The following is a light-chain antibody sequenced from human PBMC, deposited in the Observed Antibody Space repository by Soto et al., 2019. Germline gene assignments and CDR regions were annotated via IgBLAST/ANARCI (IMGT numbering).Light chain of an antibody. J-gene: IGKJ1*01. Sequence: GLTQSPGTLSLSTWESATLSCKASQSVSSSYLAWYQQKPGQAPRLLIYGASSRATGIPDRFSGSGSGTDFTLTISRLEPEDFAVYYCQQYGSSPQTFGQGTKVDIK. CDR3: QQYGSSPQT. CDR1: QSVSSSY. V-gene: IGKV3-20*01. CDR2: GAS.